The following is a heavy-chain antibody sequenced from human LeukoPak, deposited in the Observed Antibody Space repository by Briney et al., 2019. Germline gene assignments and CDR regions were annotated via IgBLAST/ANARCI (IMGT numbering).Heavy chain of an antibody. CDR1: GFTFSSYE. J-gene: IGHJ4*02. CDR3: AIPPGSSLDY. CDR2: ISSSGSTI. Sequence: PGGSLRLSCAASGFTFSSYEMNWVRQAPGKGLEWVSCISSSGSTIYYADSVKGRFTISRDNAKNSLYLQMNSLRAEDTAVYYCAIPPGSSLDYWGQGTLVTVSS. V-gene: IGHV3-48*03. D-gene: IGHD6-6*01.